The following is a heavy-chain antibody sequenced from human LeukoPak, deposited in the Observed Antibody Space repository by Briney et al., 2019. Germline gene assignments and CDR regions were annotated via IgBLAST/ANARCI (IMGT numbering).Heavy chain of an antibody. CDR1: GYTFTSYG. J-gene: IGHJ4*02. CDR3: AREGVSSSWPHDY. V-gene: IGHV1-3*01. D-gene: IGHD6-13*01. Sequence: ASVKVSCKATGYTFTSYGMHWVHQAPGQRLEWMGWIHAGNGNTKYSQKFQGRVTITSDTSASTANMELSSLRSEDTAVYYCAREGVSSSWPHDYWGQGTLVTVSS. CDR2: IHAGNGNT.